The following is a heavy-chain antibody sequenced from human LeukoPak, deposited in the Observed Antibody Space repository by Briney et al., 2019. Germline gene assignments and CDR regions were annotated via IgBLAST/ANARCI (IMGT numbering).Heavy chain of an antibody. Sequence: GRSLRLSCTASGFTFGDYAMCWFRQAPGKGLEWVGFIRSKAYGGTTEYAASVKGRFTISRDDSKSIAYLQMNSLKTEDTAVYYCTRRAVAGFYLNYYMDVWGKGTTVTVSS. J-gene: IGHJ6*03. CDR3: TRRAVAGFYLNYYMDV. V-gene: IGHV3-49*03. CDR1: GFTFGDYA. CDR2: IRSKAYGGTT. D-gene: IGHD6-19*01.